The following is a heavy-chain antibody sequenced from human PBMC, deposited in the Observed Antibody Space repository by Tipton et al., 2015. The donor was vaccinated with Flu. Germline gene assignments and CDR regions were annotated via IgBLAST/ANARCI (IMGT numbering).Heavy chain of an antibody. D-gene: IGHD3-3*01. J-gene: IGHJ6*02. CDR3: ARDHPPSITVLGEITDYFGMDV. CDR1: GFTFSDDY. V-gene: IGHV3-11*01. CDR2: ISSSGSTI. Sequence: SLRLSCAASGFTFSDDYMSWIRQAPGKGLEWASHISSSGSTINYADSVKGRFTISRDNAKNSLYLQMNSLRAEDTAVYYCARDHPPSITVLGEITDYFGMDVWGQGTTVTVSS.